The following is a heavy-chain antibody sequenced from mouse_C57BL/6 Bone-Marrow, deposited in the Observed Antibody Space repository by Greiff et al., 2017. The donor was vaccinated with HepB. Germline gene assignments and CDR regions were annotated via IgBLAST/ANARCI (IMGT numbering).Heavy chain of an antibody. V-gene: IGHV2-9-1*01. D-gene: IGHD1-1*01. CDR1: GFSLTSYA. CDR3: ARVPAVVAMDYFDY. CDR2: IWTGGGT. J-gene: IGHJ2*01. Sequence: VMLVESGPGLVAPSQSLSITCTVSGFSLTSYAISWVRQPPGKGLEWLGVIWTGGGTNYNSALKSRLSISKDNSKSQVFLKMNSLQTDDTARYYCARVPAVVAMDYFDYWGQGTTLTVSS.